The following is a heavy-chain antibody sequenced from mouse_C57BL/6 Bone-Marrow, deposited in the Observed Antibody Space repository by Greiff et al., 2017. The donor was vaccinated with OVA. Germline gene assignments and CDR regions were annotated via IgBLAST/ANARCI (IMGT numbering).Heavy chain of an antibody. CDR2: INPGSGGT. Sequence: VQLQQSGAELVRPGPSVKVSCKASGYAFTNYLIEWVKQRPGQGLEWIGVINPGSGGTNYNEKFKGKATLTADKSSSTAYMQLSSLTSEDSAVYFCARVGTYDYFDYWGQGTTLTVSS. CDR3: ARVGTYDYFDY. J-gene: IGHJ2*01. D-gene: IGHD6-5*01. CDR1: GYAFTNYL. V-gene: IGHV1-54*01.